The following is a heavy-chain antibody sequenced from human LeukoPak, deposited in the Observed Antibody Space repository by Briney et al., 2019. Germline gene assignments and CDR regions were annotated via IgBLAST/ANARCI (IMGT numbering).Heavy chain of an antibody. Sequence: PSETLSLTCAVSGGSISNFFWSWVRQPAGKGLECIGRIYSSGTSYYNPSLKSRVTMSVDTSKNQFSLKLNSVTAADTAVYYCARDRITMVRGALRYYGMDVWGQGTTVTVSS. CDR2: IYSSGTS. D-gene: IGHD3-10*01. J-gene: IGHJ6*02. V-gene: IGHV4-4*07. CDR1: GGSISNFF. CDR3: ARDRITMVRGALRYYGMDV.